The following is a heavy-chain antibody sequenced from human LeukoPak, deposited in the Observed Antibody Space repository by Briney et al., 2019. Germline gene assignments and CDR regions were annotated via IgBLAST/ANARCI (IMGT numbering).Heavy chain of an antibody. V-gene: IGHV4-34*01. Sequence: SETLSLTCAVYGGSFSGYYWSWIRQPPGKGLEWIGEINHGGSTNYNPSPKSRVTISVDTSKNQFSLKLSSVTAADTAVYYCARDRNSGWYGDRYFDYWGQGTLVTVSS. D-gene: IGHD6-19*01. CDR3: ARDRNSGWYGDRYFDY. J-gene: IGHJ4*02. CDR2: INHGGST. CDR1: GGSFSGYY.